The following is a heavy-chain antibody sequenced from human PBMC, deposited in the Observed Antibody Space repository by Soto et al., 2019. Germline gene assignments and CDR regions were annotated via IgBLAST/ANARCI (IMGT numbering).Heavy chain of an antibody. D-gene: IGHD3-22*01. V-gene: IGHV4-59*01. CDR1: GGSISSYY. CDR3: ARDRAYYYDSSGYLDPYYYYYGMDL. CDR2: IYYSGST. Sequence: SETLSLTCTVSGGSISSYYWSWIRQPPGKGLEWIGYIYYSGSTNYNPSLKSRVTISVDTSKNQFSLKLSSVTAADTAVYYCARDRAYYYDSSGYLDPYYYYYGMDLWGQGTTVTVSS. J-gene: IGHJ6*02.